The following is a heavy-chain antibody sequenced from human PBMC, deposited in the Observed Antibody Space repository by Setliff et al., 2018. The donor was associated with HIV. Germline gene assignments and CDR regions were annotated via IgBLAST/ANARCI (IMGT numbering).Heavy chain of an antibody. CDR1: GGTFSSYV. CDR3: ALPYCSGGNCWSSASLPPAGWFDP. V-gene: IGHV1-69*05. D-gene: IGHD2-15*01. CDR2: IIPMYGVT. Sequence: GASVKVSCKASGGTFSSYVISWVRQAPGQGPEWMGGIIPMYGVTNYAQKFQGRVTITTDESTSTAYMELSSLRSEDTAVYSCALPYCSGGNCWSSASLPPAGWFDPWGQGTLVTVSS. J-gene: IGHJ5*02.